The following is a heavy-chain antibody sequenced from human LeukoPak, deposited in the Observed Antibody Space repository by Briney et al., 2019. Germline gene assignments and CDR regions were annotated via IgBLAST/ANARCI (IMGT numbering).Heavy chain of an antibody. D-gene: IGHD5-18*01. CDR2: ISGSGGST. CDR3: ARDFSYGPWGY. Sequence: GGSLRLSCAASGFTFSSYAMSWVRQAPGKGLEWVSAISGSGGSTYYADSVKGRFTISRDNSKNTLYLQMNSLRAEDTAVYYCARDFSYGPWGYWGQGTLVTVSS. J-gene: IGHJ4*02. V-gene: IGHV3-23*01. CDR1: GFTFSSYA.